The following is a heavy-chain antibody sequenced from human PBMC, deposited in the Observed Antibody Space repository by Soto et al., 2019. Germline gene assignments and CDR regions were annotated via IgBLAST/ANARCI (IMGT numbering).Heavy chain of an antibody. J-gene: IGHJ4*02. CDR2: IYYSGTT. CDR1: GGSVTSGNYY. Sequence: QVQLQESGPGLVKPSETLSLTCTVSGGSVTSGNYYWSWIRQPPGKGLEWIGHIYYSGTTNYNPSLKRRVTISIDASKNQFSLKLSSVTAADTAVYYCARGPVVTPFVDYWGQGTLVTVSS. D-gene: IGHD2-21*02. V-gene: IGHV4-61*01. CDR3: ARGPVVTPFVDY.